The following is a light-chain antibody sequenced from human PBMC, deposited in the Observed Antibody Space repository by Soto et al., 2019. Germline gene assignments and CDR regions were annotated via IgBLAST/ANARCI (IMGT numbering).Light chain of an antibody. CDR1: QSVSSSY. CDR3: QQYGSPRSVT. V-gene: IGKV3-20*01. J-gene: IGKJ3*01. CDR2: GAS. Sequence: EIVLTQSPGTLSLSPGERATLSCRASQSVSSSYLAWYQQKPGQAPRLLIYGASSRATGIPDRFSGSGSGTDVTLTISRLEPEDFAVYYCQQYGSPRSVTFGPGTKVDIK.